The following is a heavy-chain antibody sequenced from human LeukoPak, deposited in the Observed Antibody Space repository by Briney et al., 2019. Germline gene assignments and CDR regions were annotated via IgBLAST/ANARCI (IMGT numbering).Heavy chain of an antibody. CDR3: ARLTPYMDV. Sequence: SETLSLTCTVSGGSISSHYWSWIRQPPGKGLEWIGYIYYSGSTNYNPSLKGRVTISVDTSKNQFSLKLSSVTAADTPVYYCARLTPYMDVWGKGTTVTVSS. CDR2: IYYSGST. V-gene: IGHV4-59*11. CDR1: GGSISSHY. D-gene: IGHD3-9*01. J-gene: IGHJ6*03.